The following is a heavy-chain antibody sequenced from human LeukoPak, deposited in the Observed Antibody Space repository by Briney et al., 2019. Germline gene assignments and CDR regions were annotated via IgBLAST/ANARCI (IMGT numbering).Heavy chain of an antibody. D-gene: IGHD2-15*01. Sequence: PSETLSLTCTVSGGSIRSSYYYWGWIRQPPGKGLEWIGNIHYTGKTYYNPSLKSRVIISVDTSKNQFSLKVSSVTAADTAVYYCARGVAAFDFWGQGTAVTVSS. V-gene: IGHV4-39*01. CDR2: IHYTGKT. CDR1: GGSIRSSYYY. J-gene: IGHJ4*02. CDR3: ARGVAAFDF.